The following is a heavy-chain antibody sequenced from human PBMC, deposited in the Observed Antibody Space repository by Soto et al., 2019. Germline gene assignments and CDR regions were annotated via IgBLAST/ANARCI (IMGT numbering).Heavy chain of an antibody. J-gene: IGHJ4*02. Sequence: QVQLVESGGGLVKPGGSLRLSCAASGFTFSDSCMSWIRQAPGQGLEWVSYISSSGSTIYYADSVKGRFTIARDNAKNSLYLPMNSLLAENTAAYYCAREIGYSYGPFDYWGQGTLVTVSS. CDR2: ISSSGSTI. CDR3: AREIGYSYGPFDY. CDR1: GFTFSDSC. V-gene: IGHV3-11*01. D-gene: IGHD5-18*01.